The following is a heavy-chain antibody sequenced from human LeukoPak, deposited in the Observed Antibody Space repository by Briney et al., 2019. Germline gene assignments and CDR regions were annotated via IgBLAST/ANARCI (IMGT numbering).Heavy chain of an antibody. CDR1: GFTFTSYS. D-gene: IGHD3-22*01. CDR2: ISGGGGST. J-gene: IGHJ5*02. Sequence: PGGSLRLSCAASGFTFTSYSMNWVRQAPGKGLKWVSTISGGGGSTYYADSVKGRFTISRDNSKNTLYLQVNSLRAEDTAVYYCATDFYDSTWGQGTLVNVSS. V-gene: IGHV3-23*01. CDR3: ATDFYDST.